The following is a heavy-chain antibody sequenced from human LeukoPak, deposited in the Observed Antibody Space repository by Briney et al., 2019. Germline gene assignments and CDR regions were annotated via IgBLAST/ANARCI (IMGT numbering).Heavy chain of an antibody. CDR3: ANSYGSGSYRPVGYYYYGMDV. CDR2: INPNSGGT. J-gene: IGHJ6*02. V-gene: IGHV1-2*02. D-gene: IGHD3-10*01. Sequence: ASVKVSCKASGYTFTGYYMHWVRQAPGQGLERMGWINPNSGGTNYAQKFQGRVTMTRDTSISTAYMELSRLRSDDTAVYYCANSYGSGSYRPVGYYYYGMDVWGQGTTVTVSS. CDR1: GYTFTGYY.